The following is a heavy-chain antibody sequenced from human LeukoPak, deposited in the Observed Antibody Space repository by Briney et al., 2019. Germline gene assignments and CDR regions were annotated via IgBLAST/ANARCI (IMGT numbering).Heavy chain of an antibody. CDR1: GDSVSSNSAA. V-gene: IGHV6-1*01. Sequence: SQTLSLTCAISGDSVSSNSAAWNWLRQSPSRGLEWLGRTYYRSKWYNDYPVFMKSRITINPDTSKNQFSLQLKSVTPEDTAVYYCVRDSGYGLDAFDIWGQGTKVTVSS. CDR3: VRDSGYGLDAFDI. CDR2: TYYRSKWYN. J-gene: IGHJ3*02. D-gene: IGHD5-12*01.